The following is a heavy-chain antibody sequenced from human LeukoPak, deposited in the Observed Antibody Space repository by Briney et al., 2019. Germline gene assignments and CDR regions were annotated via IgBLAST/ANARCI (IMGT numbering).Heavy chain of an antibody. V-gene: IGHV3-30-3*01. CDR2: ISYDGSNK. Sequence: GGSLRLSCAASGFTFTTSAMHWVRQAPGKGLEWVAVISYDGSNKYYADSVKVRFTISRDDSKNTVYLQMNSLRAEDTAVYYCVRGSCGIYCYFDYWGQGALVTVSS. D-gene: IGHD1-26*01. J-gene: IGHJ4*02. CDR3: VRGSCGIYCYFDY. CDR1: GFTFTTSA.